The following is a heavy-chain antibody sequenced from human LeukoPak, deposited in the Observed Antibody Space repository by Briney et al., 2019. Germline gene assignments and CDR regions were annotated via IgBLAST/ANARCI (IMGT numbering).Heavy chain of an antibody. V-gene: IGHV3-23*01. CDR2: ISGSGGST. D-gene: IGHD3-3*02. CDR3: ARDIEFST. Sequence: PGGSLRLSCAASGFTFSTYAMSWVRQAPGKGLEWVSAISGSGGSTYYADSVKGRFTISRDNSKNTLYLQMNGLRAEDTAIYYCARDIEFSTWGLGTMVTVSS. CDR1: GFTFSTYA. J-gene: IGHJ3*01.